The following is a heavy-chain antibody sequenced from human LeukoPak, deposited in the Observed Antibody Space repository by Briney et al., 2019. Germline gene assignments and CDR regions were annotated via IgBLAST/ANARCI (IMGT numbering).Heavy chain of an antibody. CDR1: VFTFSSYG. V-gene: IGHV3-33*06. CDR3: AKAFIAVAVNYFDY. CDR2: IWYDGSNK. Sequence: GGSLRLSCAPSVFTFSSYGMHWVRQAPGKGLEWVAVIWYDGSNKYYADSVKGRFTISRDNSKNTLYLQMNSLRAEDTAVYYCAKAFIAVAVNYFDYWGQGTLVTVSS. D-gene: IGHD6-19*01. J-gene: IGHJ4*02.